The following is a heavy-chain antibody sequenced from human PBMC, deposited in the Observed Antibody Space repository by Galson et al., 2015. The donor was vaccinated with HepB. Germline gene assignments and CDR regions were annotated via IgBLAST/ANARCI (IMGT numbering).Heavy chain of an antibody. V-gene: IGHV1-69*02. CDR3: SRGYRPKPFDY. D-gene: IGHD5-18*01. Sequence: SVKVSCKASGGTFSSYTISWVRQAPGQGLEWMGRIIPILGIANYAQKFQGRVTITADKSTSTAYMELSSLRSEDTAVYYCSRGYRPKPFDYWGQGTLVTVSS. CDR1: GGTFSSYT. J-gene: IGHJ4*02. CDR2: IIPILGIA.